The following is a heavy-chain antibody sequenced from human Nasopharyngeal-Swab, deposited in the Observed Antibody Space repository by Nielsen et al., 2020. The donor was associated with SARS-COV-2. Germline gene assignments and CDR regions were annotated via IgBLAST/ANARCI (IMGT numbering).Heavy chain of an antibody. Sequence: SETLSLTCIVSGGSISSYYWSWIRQPPGKGLEWIGEINHSGSTNYNPSLKSRVTISVDTSKNQFSLKLSYVTAADTAVYYCARLEWELLPDAFDIWGQGTMVTVSS. J-gene: IGHJ3*02. CDR1: GGSISSYY. V-gene: IGHV4-34*01. D-gene: IGHD1-26*01. CDR3: ARLEWELLPDAFDI. CDR2: INHSGST.